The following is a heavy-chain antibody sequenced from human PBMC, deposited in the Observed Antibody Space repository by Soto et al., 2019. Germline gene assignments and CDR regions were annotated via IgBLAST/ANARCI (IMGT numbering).Heavy chain of an antibody. J-gene: IGHJ5*02. V-gene: IGHV4-59*01. Sequence: SETLSLTCTVSGGSISSYYWSWIRQPPGKGLEWIGYIYYSGSTNYNPSLKSRVTISVDTSKNQFSLKLSSVTAAATAVYYCASDASGIHHWLDPWGQGTLVTVSS. CDR2: IYYSGST. CDR3: ASDASGIHHWLDP. D-gene: IGHD3-10*01. CDR1: GGSISSYY.